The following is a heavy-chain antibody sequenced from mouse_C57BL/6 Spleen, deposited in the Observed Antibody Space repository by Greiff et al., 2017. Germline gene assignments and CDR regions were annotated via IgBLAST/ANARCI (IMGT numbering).Heavy chain of an antibody. J-gene: IGHJ2*01. CDR1: GYTFTSYW. Sequence: QVQLQQPGAELVKPGASVKLSCKASGYTFTSYWMHWVKQRPGQGLEWIGMIHPNSGSTNYNEKFKSKATLTVDKSSSTAYMQLSSLTSEDSAVYYCAREGTAQATRGFDYWGQGTTLTVSS. D-gene: IGHD3-2*02. V-gene: IGHV1-64*01. CDR2: IHPNSGST. CDR3: AREGTAQATRGFDY.